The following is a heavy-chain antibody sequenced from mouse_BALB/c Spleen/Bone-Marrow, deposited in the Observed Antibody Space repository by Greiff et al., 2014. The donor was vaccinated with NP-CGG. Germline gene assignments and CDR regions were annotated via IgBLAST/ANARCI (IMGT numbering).Heavy chain of an antibody. CDR3: TTGFAY. J-gene: IGHJ3*01. V-gene: IGHV6-6*02. CDR2: IRLKSNNYAT. Sequence: EVKLEESGGGLVQPGGSMKLSCVASGFTFSNYWMNWVRQSPERGLEWVAEIRLKSNNYATHYAESVKGRFTISRDDSKSSVYLQVNNLRAEDTGIYYCTTGFAYWGQGTLVTVSA. CDR1: GFTFSNYW.